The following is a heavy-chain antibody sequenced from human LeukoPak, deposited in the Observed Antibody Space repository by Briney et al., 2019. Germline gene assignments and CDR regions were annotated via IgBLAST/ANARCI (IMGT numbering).Heavy chain of an antibody. Sequence: SETLFLTCAVYGGSFSGYYWSWVRQPPGKGLEWIGYIYYSGSTNYNPSLKSRVTISVDTSKNQFSLKLSSVTAADTAVYYCARCRWELSGRYYCYYMDVWGKGTTVTVSS. CDR3: ARCRWELSGRYYCYYMDV. CDR1: GGSFSGYY. J-gene: IGHJ6*03. CDR2: IYYSGST. D-gene: IGHD1-26*01. V-gene: IGHV4-59*01.